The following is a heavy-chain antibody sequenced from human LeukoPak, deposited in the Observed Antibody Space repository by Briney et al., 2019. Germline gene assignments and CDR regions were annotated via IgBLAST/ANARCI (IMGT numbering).Heavy chain of an antibody. CDR1: GYTFTSYG. CDR3: ARDCSSTRGRCYYYMDV. V-gene: IGHV1-18*01. D-gene: IGHD2-2*01. CDR2: ISAYNGNT. J-gene: IGHJ6*03. Sequence: ASVKVSCKASGYTFTSYGISWVRQAHGQGLEWMGWISAYNGNTNYAQKLQGRVTMTTDTSTSTAYMELRSLRSDDTAVYYCARDCSSTRGRCYYYMDVWGKGTTVTVSS.